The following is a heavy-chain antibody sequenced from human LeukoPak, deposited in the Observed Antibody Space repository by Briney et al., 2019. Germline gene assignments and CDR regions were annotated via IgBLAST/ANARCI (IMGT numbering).Heavy chain of an antibody. CDR3: AKARGFLGRLADY. CDR2: ISGAGSAT. Sequence: GGSLRLSCAASGFTFSNYALSWVRQPPGKGLEWVSDISGAGSATYYAAAVKGRFTTSRDNSKSTLYLQMNSLGAEDTAVYYCAKARGFLGRLADYWGQGTLVTVSS. V-gene: IGHV3-23*01. CDR1: GFTFSNYA. J-gene: IGHJ4*02. D-gene: IGHD3-3*01.